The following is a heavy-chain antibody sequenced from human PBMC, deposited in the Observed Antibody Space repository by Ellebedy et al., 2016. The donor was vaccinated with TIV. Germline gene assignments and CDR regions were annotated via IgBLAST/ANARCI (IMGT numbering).Heavy chain of an antibody. D-gene: IGHD3-22*01. V-gene: IGHV3-7*03. CDR1: GFIFSTYW. CDR2: IRQDGSDK. J-gene: IGHJ4*02. CDR3: RASNGYYGHDY. Sequence: GGSLRLSCAASGFIFSTYWMYWVRQAPGKGLEWVANIRQDGSDKYYVDSVKGRFTISRDNAKNSLYLQMNSLRAEDTALYLCRASNGYYGHDYWGQGTLVTVSS.